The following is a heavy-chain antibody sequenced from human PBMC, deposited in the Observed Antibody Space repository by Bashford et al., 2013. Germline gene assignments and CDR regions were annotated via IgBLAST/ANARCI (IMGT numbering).Heavy chain of an antibody. J-gene: IGHJ6*02. CDR1: GFTFSSYG. CDR2: IWYDGSNK. Sequence: GGSLRLSCAASGFTFSSYGMHWVRQAPGKGLEWVAVIWYDGSNKYYADSVKGRFTISRDNSKNTLYLQMNSLRAEDTAVYYCARVAVAGTWLGYYYGMDVWGQGTTVTVSS. V-gene: IGHV3-33*01. D-gene: IGHD6-19*01. CDR3: ARVAVAGTWLGYYYGMDV.